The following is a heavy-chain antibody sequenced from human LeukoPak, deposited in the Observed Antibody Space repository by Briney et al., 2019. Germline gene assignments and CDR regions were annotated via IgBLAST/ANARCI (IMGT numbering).Heavy chain of an antibody. CDR3: ARIDSSFAFDI. CDR1: GGSFSGYY. D-gene: IGHD6-6*01. CDR2: IYYSGST. V-gene: IGHV4-59*01. Sequence: PSETLSLTCAVYGGSFSGYYWSWIRQPPGKGLEWIGYIYYSGSTNYNPSLKSRVTISVDTSKNQFSLKLSSVTAADTAVYYCARIDSSFAFDIWGQGTMVTVSS. J-gene: IGHJ3*02.